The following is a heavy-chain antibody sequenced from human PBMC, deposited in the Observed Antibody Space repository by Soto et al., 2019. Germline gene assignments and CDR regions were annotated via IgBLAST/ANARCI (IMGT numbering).Heavy chain of an antibody. CDR1: GGSISSGDYY. D-gene: IGHD6-13*01. J-gene: IGHJ4*02. Sequence: SETLSLTCTVSGGSISSGDYYWSWIRQPPGKGLEWIGYIYYSGSTYYNPSLKSRVTISVDTSKNQFSLKLSSVTAADTAVYYCARGRPAGTADYWGQGTLVTVSS. V-gene: IGHV4-30-4*01. CDR2: IYYSGST. CDR3: ARGRPAGTADY.